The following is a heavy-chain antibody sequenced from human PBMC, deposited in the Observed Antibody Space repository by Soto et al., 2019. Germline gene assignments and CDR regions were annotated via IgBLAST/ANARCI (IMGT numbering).Heavy chain of an antibody. CDR2: MWPSGGT. Sequence: QVHLQESGPGLVTPSGTLSLTCAVSGVSISSTNWWTWVRQPPGKGLEWIGEMWPSGGTTYNPSLQNRVTIAVDNSKNHLSLTLTSVTAADTAIYYCARCLHCSNGGRFDPWGQGALVTVSS. V-gene: IGHV4-4*02. CDR1: GVSISSTNW. D-gene: IGHD2-8*01. J-gene: IGHJ5*02. CDR3: ARCLHCSNGGRFDP.